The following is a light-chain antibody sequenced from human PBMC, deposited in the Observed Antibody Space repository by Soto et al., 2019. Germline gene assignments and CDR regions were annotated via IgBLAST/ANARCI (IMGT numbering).Light chain of an antibody. Sequence: EIEMTQSPATLSVSPGERATLSCRASQSVSSNLVWYQWKPGQAPRLIIYGAFTRATGIPARFSGSGSGTEFTLTISSLQSEDFAVYYCQQYNNWPRTFGQGTKLEIK. V-gene: IGKV3-15*01. CDR1: QSVSSN. CDR2: GAF. CDR3: QQYNNWPRT. J-gene: IGKJ2*01.